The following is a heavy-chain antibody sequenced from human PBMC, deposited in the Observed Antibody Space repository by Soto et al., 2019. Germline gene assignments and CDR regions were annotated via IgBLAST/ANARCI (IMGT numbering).Heavy chain of an antibody. V-gene: IGHV3-11*05. CDR2: ISGNSGDT. D-gene: IGHD3-10*01. Sequence: PGGSLRLSCAASGFSFNDYYMSWIRQAPGKGLEWISYISGNSGDTNYADSVKGRFTISRDNAKNSLYLQMNSLRAEDTALYYCARVVGPMVEAMDVWGQGTTVTVSS. J-gene: IGHJ6*02. CDR3: ARVVGPMVEAMDV. CDR1: GFSFNDYY.